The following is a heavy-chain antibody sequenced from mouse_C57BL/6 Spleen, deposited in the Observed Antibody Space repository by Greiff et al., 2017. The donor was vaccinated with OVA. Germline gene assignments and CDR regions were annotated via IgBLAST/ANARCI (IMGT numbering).Heavy chain of an antibody. CDR3: ERDDDY. CDR2: ISAGGSYT. CDR1: GFTFSSYA. J-gene: IGHJ2*01. V-gene: IGHV5-4*01. Sequence: EVQLMESGGGLVKPGGSLTLSCAASGFTFSSYAMSWVRQTPEKRLEWVATISAGGSYTYYPDNVKGRFTISRDNAKNNLYLQMSHLKSEDTAKYYWERDDDYWGQGTTLTVSS.